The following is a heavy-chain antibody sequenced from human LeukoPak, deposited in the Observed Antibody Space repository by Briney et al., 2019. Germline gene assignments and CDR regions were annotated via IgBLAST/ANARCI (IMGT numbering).Heavy chain of an antibody. V-gene: IGHV1-18*01. CDR2: ISAYNGNT. Sequence: ASVKVSCEASGYTFTSYGISWVRQAPGQGLEWMGWISAYNGNTNYAQKLQGRVTMTTDTSTSTAYMELRSLRSDDTAVYYCASFLLADPDAFDIWGQGTMVTVSS. D-gene: IGHD2-15*01. CDR3: ASFLLADPDAFDI. J-gene: IGHJ3*02. CDR1: GYTFTSYG.